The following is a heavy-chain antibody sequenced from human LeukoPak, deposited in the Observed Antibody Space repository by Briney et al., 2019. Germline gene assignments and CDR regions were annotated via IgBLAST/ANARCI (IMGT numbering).Heavy chain of an antibody. CDR1: GFTFSSYS. CDR2: ISSSSSYI. D-gene: IGHD6-13*01. Sequence: PGGSLRLSCAASGFTFSSYSMNWVRQAPGKGLEWVSSISSSSSYIYYADSVKGRFTISRDNAKNSLYLQMNSLRAEDTAVYYCAKGGYSSSWYGGLFDSWGQGTLVTVSS. CDR3: AKGGYSSSWYGGLFDS. V-gene: IGHV3-21*01. J-gene: IGHJ4*02.